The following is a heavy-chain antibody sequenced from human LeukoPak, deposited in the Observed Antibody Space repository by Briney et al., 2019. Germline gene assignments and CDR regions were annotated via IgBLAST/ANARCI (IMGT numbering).Heavy chain of an antibody. CDR2: ISYDGSNK. CDR1: GFTFSSYA. V-gene: IGHV3-30*04. Sequence: PGGSLRLSCAASGFTFSSYAMHWVRQAPGKGLEWVAVISYDGSNKYYADSVKGRFTISRDNSKNTLYLQMNSLRAEDTAVYYCARDQVGAPAGYWGQGTLVTVSS. J-gene: IGHJ4*02. D-gene: IGHD6-13*01. CDR3: ARDQVGAPAGY.